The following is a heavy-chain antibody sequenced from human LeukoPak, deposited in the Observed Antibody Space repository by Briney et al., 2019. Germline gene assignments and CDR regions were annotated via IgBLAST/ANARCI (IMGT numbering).Heavy chain of an antibody. D-gene: IGHD6-13*01. J-gene: IGHJ2*01. CDR1: GGSFSGYY. CDR3: ARGVWRGGYSSSWYPRSWYFDL. CDR2: INHSGST. V-gene: IGHV4-34*01. Sequence: SETLSLTCAVYGGSFSGYYCSWIRQPPGKGLEWIGEINHSGSTNYNPSLKSRVTISVDTSKNQFSLKLSSVTAADTAVYYCARGVWRGGYSSSWYPRSWYFDLWGRGTLVTVSS.